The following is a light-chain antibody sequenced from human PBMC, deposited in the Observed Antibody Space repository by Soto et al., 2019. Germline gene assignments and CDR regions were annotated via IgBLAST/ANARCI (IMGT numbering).Light chain of an antibody. CDR1: QSISSW. CDR2: DAS. J-gene: IGKJ2*01. CDR3: QRYSSYPYT. Sequence: DIQMTQSPSTLSASVGDRVTITCRASQSISSWLAWYQQKPGKAPKLLIYDASSLESGDTSRFSGSGSGTEFTLTISSLQPDDFATYYCQRYSSYPYTFGQGTKLEIK. V-gene: IGKV1-5*01.